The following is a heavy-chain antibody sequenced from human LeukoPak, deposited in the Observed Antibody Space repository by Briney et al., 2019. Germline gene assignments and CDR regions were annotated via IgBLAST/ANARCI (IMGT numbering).Heavy chain of an antibody. D-gene: IGHD3-16*01. CDR3: ARGPPPGATALGVVDY. Sequence: SETLSLTCAVYGESLSGFYWSWIRQPPGKGLEWIGEINHSGSTNYKPSLKSRVVISIDTSKNQFSLKLSSLTAADTAVYYCARGPPPGATALGVVDYWGQGTLVTVSS. J-gene: IGHJ4*02. V-gene: IGHV4-34*01. CDR1: GESLSGFY. CDR2: INHSGST.